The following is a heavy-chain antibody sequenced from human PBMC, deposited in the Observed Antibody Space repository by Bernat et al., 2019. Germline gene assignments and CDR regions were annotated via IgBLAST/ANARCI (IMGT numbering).Heavy chain of an antibody. V-gene: IGHV3-30*18. Sequence: QVQVVESGGGVVLPGRSLRLSCAASGFIFSNYGMNWVRQGPGKGLEWVAVISYDGSGKYYADSVKGRFTISRDNSKNMLYLQMNSLRAEDTAVYYCAKEGRGWNPDSFAIWGQGTMVTVSS. CDR1: GFIFSNYG. J-gene: IGHJ3*02. D-gene: IGHD6-19*01. CDR2: ISYDGSGK. CDR3: AKEGRGWNPDSFAI.